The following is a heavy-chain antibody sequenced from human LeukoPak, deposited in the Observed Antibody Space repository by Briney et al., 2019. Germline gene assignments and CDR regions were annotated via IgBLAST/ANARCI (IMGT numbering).Heavy chain of an antibody. CDR1: GFTFSSYA. J-gene: IGHJ4*02. D-gene: IGHD6-19*01. CDR3: ASIKVAVAGSGA. Sequence: GGTLRLSCAASGFTFSSYAMSWVRQAPGKGLEWVSAISGSGGSTYYADSVKGRFTISRDNSKNTLYLQMNSLRAEDTAVYYCASIKVAVAGSGAWGQGTLVTVSS. V-gene: IGHV3-23*01. CDR2: ISGSGGST.